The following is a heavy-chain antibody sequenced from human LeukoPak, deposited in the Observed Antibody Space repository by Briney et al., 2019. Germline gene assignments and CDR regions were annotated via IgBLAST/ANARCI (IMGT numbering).Heavy chain of an antibody. J-gene: IGHJ4*02. CDR3: AKGPRSVVPSAIGDY. V-gene: IGHV3-23*01. CDR2: ISGSGGST. D-gene: IGHD2-2*01. Sequence: PGGSLRLSCAASGFTFSSYAMSWVRQAPGKGLEWVSAISGSGGSTYYADSVKGRFTISRDNSKNTLYLQMNSLRAVDTAVYYCAKGPRSVVPSAIGDYWGQGTLVTVSS. CDR1: GFTFSSYA.